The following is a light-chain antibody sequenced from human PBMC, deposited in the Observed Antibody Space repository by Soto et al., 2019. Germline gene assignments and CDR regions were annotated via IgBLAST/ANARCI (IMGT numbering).Light chain of an antibody. CDR3: QQYYGYTLT. CDR2: AAS. CDR1: QSISSY. J-gene: IGKJ4*01. V-gene: IGKV1-9*01. Sequence: IHMTQSPSSLSASVVDRVTITCLASQSISSYLDWYQQKQGKAPKLLIYAASTLQSGVPSRLRGSGYGTDLTITISRMKYEDFESYYCQQYYGYTLTFGGGTKVDIK.